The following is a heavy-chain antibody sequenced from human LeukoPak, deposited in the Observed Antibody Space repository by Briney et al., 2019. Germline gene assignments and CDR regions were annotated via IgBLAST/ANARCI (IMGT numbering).Heavy chain of an antibody. J-gene: IGHJ3*02. CDR1: GFTFSSYS. Sequence: GGSLRLSCAASGFTFSSYSMNWVRQAPGKGLEWVSSISSSSSYIYYADSVKGRFTISRDNAKNSLYLQMNSLRAEDTAVYYCAGDLLGMATVGTFFDIWGQGTMVTVSS. CDR3: AGDLLGMATVGTFFDI. CDR2: ISSSSSYI. V-gene: IGHV3-21*01. D-gene: IGHD5-24*01.